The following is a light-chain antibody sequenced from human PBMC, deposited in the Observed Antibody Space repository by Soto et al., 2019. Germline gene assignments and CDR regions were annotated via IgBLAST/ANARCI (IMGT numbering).Light chain of an antibody. CDR1: QSVSSN. CDR2: GAS. CDR3: QQYNNWRT. Sequence: IVMTQSPATLSVKPGERATLSCRASQSVSSNLAWYQQKPGQAPRLLIYGASTGATGIPARFSGSGSGTEFTLTISSLQSEDFAVYYCQQYNNWRTFGQGTNVDIK. J-gene: IGKJ1*01. V-gene: IGKV3-15*01.